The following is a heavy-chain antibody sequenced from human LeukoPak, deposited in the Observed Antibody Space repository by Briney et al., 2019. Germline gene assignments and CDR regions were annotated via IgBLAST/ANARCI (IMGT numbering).Heavy chain of an antibody. Sequence: GGSLRLSCAASGFTFSSYGMSWVRQAPGKGLEWVSGINWNGGSTDYADSVKGRFTISRDNAKNSLYLQMNSLRAEDTAVYYCARDNNYAAFDIWGQGTMVTVSS. CDR3: ARDNNYAAFDI. J-gene: IGHJ3*02. CDR2: INWNGGST. D-gene: IGHD5-24*01. CDR1: GFTFSSYG. V-gene: IGHV3-20*04.